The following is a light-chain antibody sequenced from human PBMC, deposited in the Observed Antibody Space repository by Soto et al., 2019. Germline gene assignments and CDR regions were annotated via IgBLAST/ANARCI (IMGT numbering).Light chain of an antibody. Sequence: DIVLTQSPESLAVSLGKRATINCKSSQNILYSSNNKNYLAWYQQKPGQPPSLLFYWASTRGSGVPDRFSGSGSGTDFTLTISSLQAEDVAVYYCQQYYNIPHTFGQGTKLEIK. CDR1: QNILYSSNNKNY. V-gene: IGKV4-1*01. CDR3: QQYYNIPHT. CDR2: WAS. J-gene: IGKJ2*01.